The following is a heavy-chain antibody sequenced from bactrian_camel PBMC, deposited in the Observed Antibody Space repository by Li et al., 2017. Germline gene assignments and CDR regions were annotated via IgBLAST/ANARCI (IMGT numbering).Heavy chain of an antibody. CDR1: GLTAKICT. V-gene: IGHV3S53*01. CDR3: KGGGGWYCRTVY. CDR2: LTADGST. J-gene: IGHJ4*01. Sequence: HVQLVESGGGSVQTGGSLRLACVVSGLTAKICTWNWYRQLQGKGRELTSTLTADGSTYYYGDSVKGRFTISRDTTKRTVYLQMNNLQPEDSATYSCKGGGGWYCRTVYWGQGTQVTVS. D-gene: IGHD6*01.